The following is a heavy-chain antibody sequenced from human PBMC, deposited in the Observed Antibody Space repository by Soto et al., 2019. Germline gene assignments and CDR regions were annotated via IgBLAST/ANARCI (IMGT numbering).Heavy chain of an antibody. V-gene: IGHV3-23*01. CDR1: GFTFSSYA. D-gene: IGHD3-10*01. J-gene: IGHJ5*02. Sequence: GGSLRLSCAASGFTFSSYAMSWVRQAPGKGLEWVSAISGSGGSTYYADSVKGRFTISRDNSKNTLYLQMNSLRAEDTAVYYCAKDRVAGMVRGVIRSWGQGTLVTVSS. CDR2: ISGSGGST. CDR3: AKDRVAGMVRGVIRS.